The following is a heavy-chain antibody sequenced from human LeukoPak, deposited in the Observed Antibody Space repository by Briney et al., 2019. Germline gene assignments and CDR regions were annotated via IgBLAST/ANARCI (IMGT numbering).Heavy chain of an antibody. CDR3: ARVVGATRYSYYYYMDV. CDR1: GFTFSSYS. Sequence: GGSLRLSCAASGFTFSSYSMNWVRQAPGKGLEWVSSISSSNTYIYYADSVKGRFTISRDDAKNSLYLQMNSLRAEDTAVYYCARVVGATRYSYYYYMDVWGKGTTVTISS. J-gene: IGHJ6*03. D-gene: IGHD1-26*01. V-gene: IGHV3-21*01. CDR2: ISSSNTYI.